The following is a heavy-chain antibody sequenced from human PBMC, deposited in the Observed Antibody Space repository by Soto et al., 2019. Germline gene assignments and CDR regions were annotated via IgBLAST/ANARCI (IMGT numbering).Heavy chain of an antibody. J-gene: IGHJ6*02. V-gene: IGHV3-30*18. CDR2: ISYDGSNK. CDR1: GFTFSSYG. CDR3: AKDKSGDNYYYYYGMDV. Sequence: VGSLRLSCAASGFTFSSYGMHWVRQAPGKGLEWVAVISYDGSNKYYADSVKGRFTISRDNSKNTLYLQMNSLRAEDTAVYYCAKDKSGDNYYYYYGMDVWGQGTTVTVSS. D-gene: IGHD3-10*01.